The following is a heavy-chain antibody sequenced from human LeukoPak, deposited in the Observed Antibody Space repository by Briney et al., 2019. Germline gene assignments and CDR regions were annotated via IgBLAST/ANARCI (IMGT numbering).Heavy chain of an antibody. V-gene: IGHV3-48*01. CDR1: GFTFSGYG. D-gene: IGHD3-22*01. CDR2: ISSSSTI. Sequence: PGGSLRLSCAASGFTFSGYGMHWVRQAPGKGLEWVSYISSSSTIYYADSVKGRFTISRDNAKNSLYLQMNSLRAEDTAVYYCARGAYYYEGWGQGTLVTVSS. J-gene: IGHJ4*02. CDR3: ARGAYYYEG.